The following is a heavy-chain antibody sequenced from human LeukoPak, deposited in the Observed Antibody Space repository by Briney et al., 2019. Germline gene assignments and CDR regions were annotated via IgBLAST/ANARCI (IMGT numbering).Heavy chain of an antibody. J-gene: IGHJ4*02. V-gene: IGHV3-23*01. Sequence: GGSLRLSCAASGFTFSTYALTWVRQAPGKGLEWVSATTGSGGTTDYADSVKGRFTISRDNSKDTLYLQMNSLRADDTAIYYCARCRGSGTYLKNPLAFWGQGTLVTVSS. D-gene: IGHD3-10*01. CDR3: ARCRGSGTYLKNPLAF. CDR1: GFTFSTYA. CDR2: TTGSGGTT.